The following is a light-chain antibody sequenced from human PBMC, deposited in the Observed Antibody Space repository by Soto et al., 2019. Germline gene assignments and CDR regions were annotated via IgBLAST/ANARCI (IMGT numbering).Light chain of an antibody. CDR2: DAY. CDR3: QQCSNWPT. CDR1: QSIRSW. Sequence: DVQMTQSPSTLSASVGDRVTITCRASQSIRSWLAWYQQKPGKAPKLLIYDAYSLESGVPSRFSGRRSGTEFTLTIAGLQPEDFAVYYCQQCSNWPTFGGGTKVDI. J-gene: IGKJ4*01. V-gene: IGKV1-5*01.